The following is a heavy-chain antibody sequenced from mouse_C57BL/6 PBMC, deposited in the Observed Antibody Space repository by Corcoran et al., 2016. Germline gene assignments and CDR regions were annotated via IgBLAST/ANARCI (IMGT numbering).Heavy chain of an antibody. J-gene: IGHJ2*01. D-gene: IGHD4-1*01. V-gene: IGHV9-3*01. CDR1: GYTFTTYG. CDR2: INTYSGVP. CDR3: ARSGTLGLVFDY. Sequence: QIQLVQSGPELKKPGETVKISCKASGYTFTTYGMSWVKQAPGKGLKWMGWINTYSGVPTYADDFKGRFAFSLETSASTAYLQINNLKNEDTATYFCARSGTLGLVFDYWGQGTTLTVSS.